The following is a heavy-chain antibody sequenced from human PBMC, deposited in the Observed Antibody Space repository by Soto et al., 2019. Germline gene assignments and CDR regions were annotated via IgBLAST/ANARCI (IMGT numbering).Heavy chain of an antibody. Sequence: SSVKVSCKASGGTFSSYAISWVRQAPGQGLEWMGGIIPIFGTANYAQKFQGRVTITADESTSTAYMELSSLRSEDTAVYYCARDRRTNNRRYCSGGSCFRFVYYYYCMDVWG. V-gene: IGHV1-69*13. D-gene: IGHD2-15*01. J-gene: IGHJ6*01. CDR2: IIPIFGTA. CDR1: GGTFSSYA. CDR3: ARDRRTNNRRYCSGGSCFRFVYYYYCMDV.